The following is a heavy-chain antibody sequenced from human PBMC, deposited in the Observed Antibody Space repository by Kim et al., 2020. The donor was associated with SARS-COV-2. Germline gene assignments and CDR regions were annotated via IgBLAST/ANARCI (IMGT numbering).Heavy chain of an antibody. CDR3: ARLGPHSSSVIDY. D-gene: IGHD6-6*01. J-gene: IGHJ4*02. CDR1: GGSIGRSTYY. Sequence: SETLSLTCTVSGGSIGRSTYYWVWIRQPPGKGLEWIGSVFYSGTTSYNPSLTSRVTIAVDTAKNQFSLKLDSVTAADTAVYFCARLGPHSSSVIDYWGQGTLVTVSS. CDR2: VFYSGTT. V-gene: IGHV4-39*01.